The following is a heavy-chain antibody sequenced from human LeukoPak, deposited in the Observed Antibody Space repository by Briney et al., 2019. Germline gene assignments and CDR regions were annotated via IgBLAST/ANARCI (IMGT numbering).Heavy chain of an antibody. CDR2: IYYSGST. Sequence: SETLSLTCTVSGGSISSYYWSWIRQPPGKGLEWIGYIYYSGSTNYNPSLKSRVTISVDTSKNQFSLKLSSVTAADTAVYYCARELGWQQLSPPGFDPWGQGTLVIVSS. D-gene: IGHD6-13*01. J-gene: IGHJ5*02. V-gene: IGHV4-59*01. CDR3: ARELGWQQLSPPGFDP. CDR1: GGSISSYY.